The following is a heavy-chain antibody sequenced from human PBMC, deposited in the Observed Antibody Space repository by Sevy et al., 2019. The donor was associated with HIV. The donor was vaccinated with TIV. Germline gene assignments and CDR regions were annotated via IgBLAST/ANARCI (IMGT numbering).Heavy chain of an antibody. D-gene: IGHD3-10*01. V-gene: IGHV1-2*02. Sequence: ASVKVSCKASGYMFTGYYIHWVRQAPGRGLEWMGWIIPSSGDTNYGQRFLGRVTMTRDTSINIAYMELNSLTSDDTAVYYCTRSVYGSGTYLNDYCGQGTLVTVSS. CDR1: GYMFTGYY. J-gene: IGHJ4*02. CDR2: IIPSSGDT. CDR3: TRSVYGSGTYLNDY.